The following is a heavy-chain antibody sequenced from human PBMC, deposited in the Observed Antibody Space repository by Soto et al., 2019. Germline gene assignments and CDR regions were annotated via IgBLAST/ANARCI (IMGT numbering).Heavy chain of an antibody. V-gene: IGHV1-18*01. CDR3: ARDRPGISVIRAVKTYNYFDP. D-gene: IGHD3-10*01. CDR2: ISTDNTHR. J-gene: IGHJ5*02. Sequence: RASVKVSCKASGYNFLTYGISWLRQAPGRGLEWMGWISTDNTHRNYAQNFQERVTMTTDTSTNTAYMELRSLRSDDTAIYYCARDRPGISVIRAVKTYNYFDPWGQGTLVTV. CDR1: GYNFLTYG.